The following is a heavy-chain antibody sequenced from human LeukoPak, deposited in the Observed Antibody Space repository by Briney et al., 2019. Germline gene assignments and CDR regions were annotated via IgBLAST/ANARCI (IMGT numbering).Heavy chain of an antibody. CDR3: ARPYSSGWYGDFDY. Sequence: GGSLRLSCAASGFTFSSYAMHWVRRAPGKGLDWVAVISYDGSNKYYADSVRGRFTISRDNSKNTLYLQMNSLRAEDTAVYYCARPYSSGWYGDFDYWGQGTLVTVSS. D-gene: IGHD6-19*01. CDR2: ISYDGSNK. V-gene: IGHV3-30-3*01. CDR1: GFTFSSYA. J-gene: IGHJ4*02.